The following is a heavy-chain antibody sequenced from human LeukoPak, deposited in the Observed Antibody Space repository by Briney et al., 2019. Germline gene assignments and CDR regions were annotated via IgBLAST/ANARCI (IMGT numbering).Heavy chain of an antibody. CDR3: ARDVVQLWLRFYYYGMDV. V-gene: IGHV3-33*01. Sequence: GSSLRLSCAASGFTFSSYGMHWVRQAPGKVLEWVAVIWYDGSNKYCADSVKGRFTISRDNSKNTLYLQMNSLRAEDTAVYYCARDVVQLWLRFYYYGMDVWGKGTTVTVSS. D-gene: IGHD5-18*01. CDR2: IWYDGSNK. CDR1: GFTFSSYG. J-gene: IGHJ6*04.